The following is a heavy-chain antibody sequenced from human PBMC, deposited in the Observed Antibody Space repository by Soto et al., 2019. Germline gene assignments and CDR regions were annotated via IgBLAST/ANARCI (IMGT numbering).Heavy chain of an antibody. CDR3: AKDQSMSGWIIDY. D-gene: IGHD6-19*01. CDR2: ISWNSGSI. CDR1: GFTFDDYA. Sequence: EVQLVESGGGLVQPGRSLRLYCAASGFTFDDYAMHWVRQAPGKGLEWVSGISWNSGSIGYADSVKGRFTISRDNAKNSLYLQMNSLRAEDTALYYCAKDQSMSGWIIDYWGQGTLVTVSS. V-gene: IGHV3-9*01. J-gene: IGHJ4*02.